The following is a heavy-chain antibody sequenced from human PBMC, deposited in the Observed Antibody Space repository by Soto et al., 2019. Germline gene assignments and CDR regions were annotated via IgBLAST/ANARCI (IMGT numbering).Heavy chain of an antibody. D-gene: IGHD3-9*01. J-gene: IGHJ4*01. CDR3: VRERLIAPGLPRNFFDV. CDR1: GLDFTTAGFY. Sequence: VQLQESGPGLVKPSQTLSLTCSVSGLDFTTAGFYWAWIRQRPGKGMEWIGHFYFSSTIYSNPSLRSRLSMSVDASRNLFSLELQSVTAADTALYYCVRERLIAPGLPRNFFDVWGHGILVTVSS. V-gene: IGHV4-31*03. CDR2: FYFSSTI.